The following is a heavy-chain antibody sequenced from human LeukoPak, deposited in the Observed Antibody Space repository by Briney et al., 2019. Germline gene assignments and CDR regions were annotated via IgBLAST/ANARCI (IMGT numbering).Heavy chain of an antibody. Sequence: SETLSLTCTVAGASISSYYWSWIRQPPGKGLEWIGHSYSSGNTNYNPSLKSRVTISIDTSKNHFSLRLRSVTAAGTAVYYCASHSGSYCTHGVCSNDAFDIWGQGTMVTVSS. CDR3: ASHSGSYCTHGVCSNDAFDI. J-gene: IGHJ3*02. CDR2: SYSSGNT. V-gene: IGHV4-4*09. CDR1: GASISSYY. D-gene: IGHD2-8*01.